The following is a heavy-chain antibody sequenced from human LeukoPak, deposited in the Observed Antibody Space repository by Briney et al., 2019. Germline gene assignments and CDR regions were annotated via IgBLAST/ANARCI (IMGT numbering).Heavy chain of an antibody. V-gene: IGHV1-46*01. D-gene: IGHD3-10*01. CDR1: GYTFTSYY. CDR2: INPSGGST. Sequence: ASVKVSCKASGYTFTSYYMHWVRQAPGQGLEWMGIINPSGGSTSYAQKFQGRVTMTRDTSTSTVYMELSSLRSEDTAVYYCARSTYGSGSARGGYVDYWGQGTLVTVSS. J-gene: IGHJ4*02. CDR3: ARSTYGSGSARGGYVDY.